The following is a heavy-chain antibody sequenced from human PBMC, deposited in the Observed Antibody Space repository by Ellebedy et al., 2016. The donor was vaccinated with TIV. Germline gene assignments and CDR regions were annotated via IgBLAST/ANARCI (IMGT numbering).Heavy chain of an antibody. V-gene: IGHV4-34*01. CDR3: AGDQNNSAWSFF. CDR1: GGSFSGYY. Sequence: SETLSLXXAVYGGSFSGYYWSWIRQPPGKGLEWIGEINHSGSTNYNPSLKSRVTISVDTSKNQFSLKLSSVTAADTAVYYCAGDQNNSAWSFFWGRGTLVTVSS. J-gene: IGHJ4*02. D-gene: IGHD6-19*01. CDR2: INHSGST.